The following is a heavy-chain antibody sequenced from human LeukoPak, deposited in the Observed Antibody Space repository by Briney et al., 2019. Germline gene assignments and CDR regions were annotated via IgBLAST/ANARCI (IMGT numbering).Heavy chain of an antibody. CDR3: ARDLWARGGMRFDP. CDR2: IYTSGST. D-gene: IGHD3-16*01. Sequence: SETLSLTCTVSGGSISSYYWSWIRQPAGKGLEWIGRIYTSGSTNYNPSLKSRVTMSVDTSKNQFSLELSSVTAADTAVYYCARDLWARGGMRFDPWGQETLVTVSS. CDR1: GGSISSYY. J-gene: IGHJ5*02. V-gene: IGHV4-4*07.